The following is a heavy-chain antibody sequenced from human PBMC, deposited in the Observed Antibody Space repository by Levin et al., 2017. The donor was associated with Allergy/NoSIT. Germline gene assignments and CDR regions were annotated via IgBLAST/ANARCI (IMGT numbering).Heavy chain of an antibody. CDR1: GFTFSNYA. J-gene: IGHJ4*02. D-gene: IGHD4-23*01. V-gene: IGHV3-23*01. Sequence: ETLSLTCAASGFTFSNYAMSWVRQAPGKGLEWVSAITNSGRTYYADSVKGRFTVSRDNSKNTLYLQMNSLRADDTAVDYCAKEMTTVVPVFDYWGQGTLVTVSS. CDR3: AKEMTTVVPVFDY. CDR2: ITNSGRT.